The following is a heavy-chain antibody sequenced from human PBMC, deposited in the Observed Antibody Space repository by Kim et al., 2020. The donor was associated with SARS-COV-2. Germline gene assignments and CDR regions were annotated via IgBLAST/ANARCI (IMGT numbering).Heavy chain of an antibody. CDR3: AKRGRGADYYDSSGYHYDY. V-gene: IGHV3-23*01. CDR1: GFTFSSYA. Sequence: GGSLRLSCAASGFTFSSYAMSWVRQAPGKGLEWVSLISGSGGSTYYADSVKGRFTISRDNSKNTLYLQMNSLRAEDTAVYYCAKRGRGADYYDSSGYHYDYWGQGTLVTVSS. CDR2: ISGSGGST. J-gene: IGHJ4*02. D-gene: IGHD3-22*01.